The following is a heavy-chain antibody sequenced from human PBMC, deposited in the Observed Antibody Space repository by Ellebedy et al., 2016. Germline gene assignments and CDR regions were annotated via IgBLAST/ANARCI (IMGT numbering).Heavy chain of an antibody. V-gene: IGHV3-30-3*01. CDR3: AREPYCGADCYSGDS. D-gene: IGHD2-21*01. J-gene: IGHJ4*02. Sequence: GESLKISXVGSGFTFSSYAMHWVRQSPGKGLEWVAVVTHDESTTYYADSVKGRFTISRDNSKNTIYLQMNNLRVEDTAVYYCAREPYCGADCYSGDSWGQGTLVTVSS. CDR1: GFTFSSYA. CDR2: VTHDESTT.